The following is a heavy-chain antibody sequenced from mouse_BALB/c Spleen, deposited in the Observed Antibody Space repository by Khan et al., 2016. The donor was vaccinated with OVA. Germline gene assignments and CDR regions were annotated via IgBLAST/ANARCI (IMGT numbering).Heavy chain of an antibody. V-gene: IGHV1-77*01. CDR1: GYTFTDYS. Sequence: QVQLQQSGAELARPGASVTLSCKASGYTFTDYSINWMRQRTGQGLEWIGEIYPGSDNTYYNEKFKGKATLTAAKSSSTAYKQLSSLTSEDSAVYFCAREWAAWFPYWGQGTLVTVSA. CDR2: IYPGSDNT. CDR3: AREWAAWFPY. J-gene: IGHJ3*01.